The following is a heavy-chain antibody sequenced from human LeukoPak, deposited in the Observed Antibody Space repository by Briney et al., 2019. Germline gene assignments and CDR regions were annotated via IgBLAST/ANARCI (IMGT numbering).Heavy chain of an antibody. CDR2: INHSGST. V-gene: IGHV4-34*01. CDR1: GGSFSGYY. J-gene: IGHJ3*02. Sequence: SETLSLTCAVYGGSFSGYYWSWIRQPPGKGLEWIGEINHSGSTNYNPSLKSRVTISVDTSKNQFSLKLSSVTAADTAVYYCARRREGLYAFDIWGQGTMVTVSS. CDR3: ARRREGLYAFDI.